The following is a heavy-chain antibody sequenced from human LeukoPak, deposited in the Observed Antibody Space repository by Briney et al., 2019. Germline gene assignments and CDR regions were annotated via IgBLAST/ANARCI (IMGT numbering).Heavy chain of an antibody. CDR1: GGSISSSSYY. Sequence: SETLSLTCTVSGGSISSSSYYWGWIRQPPGKGLEWIGSIYYSGSTYYNPSLKSRVTISVDTSKNQFSLKLSSVTAADTAVYYCARGTTIFGVVSALDIWGQGTMVTVSS. J-gene: IGHJ3*02. D-gene: IGHD3-3*01. V-gene: IGHV4-39*07. CDR2: IYYSGST. CDR3: ARGTTIFGVVSALDI.